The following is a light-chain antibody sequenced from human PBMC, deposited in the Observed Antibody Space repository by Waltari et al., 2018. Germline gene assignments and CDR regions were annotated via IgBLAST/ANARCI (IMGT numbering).Light chain of an antibody. CDR1: QSITSY. V-gene: IGKV1-39*01. J-gene: IGKJ1*01. CDR3: QQSYSSPWT. Sequence: DIQLTQSPSSLSASVGDRVTITCRASQSITSYLNWYQQKPGKAPKLLIYAASSLQSGVPSSFSGTGSETDFNLTISSLQPEEFATYYCQQSYSSPWTFGQGTKVEIK. CDR2: AAS.